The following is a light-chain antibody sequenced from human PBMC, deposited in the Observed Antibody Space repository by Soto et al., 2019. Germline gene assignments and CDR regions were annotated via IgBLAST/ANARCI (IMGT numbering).Light chain of an antibody. Sequence: DIVMTQSPATLSVSPGERATLSCRASQSVSSYLAWYQQKPGQAPRLLIYDASNRATGIPARFSGSVSGTDFTLTISSLEPEDFAVYYGQQRSNWPPWTFGQGTKVDIK. CDR3: QQRSNWPPWT. CDR1: QSVSSY. V-gene: IGKV3-11*01. J-gene: IGKJ1*01. CDR2: DAS.